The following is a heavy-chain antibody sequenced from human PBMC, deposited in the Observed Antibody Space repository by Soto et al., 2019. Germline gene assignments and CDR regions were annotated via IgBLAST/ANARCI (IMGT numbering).Heavy chain of an antibody. CDR1: GGSISSGGYY. V-gene: IGHV4-31*03. CDR3: ARGPKYYYDSSGYYYASRDFDY. J-gene: IGHJ4*02. Sequence: PSETLSLTCTVSGGSISSGGYYWSWIRQHPGKGLEWVGYSYYTGSSYYNPSLKSRVTISVDASKNQLSLKLSSVTAADTAVYYCARGPKYYYDSSGYYYASRDFDYWGQGTLVTVSS. CDR2: SYYTGSS. D-gene: IGHD3-22*01.